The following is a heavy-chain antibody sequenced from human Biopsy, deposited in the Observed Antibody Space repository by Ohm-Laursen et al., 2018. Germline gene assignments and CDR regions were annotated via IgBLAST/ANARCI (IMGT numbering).Heavy chain of an antibody. D-gene: IGHD3-22*01. J-gene: IGHJ3*01. CDR1: GGPIDSYY. Sequence: SETLSLTCTVSGGPIDSYYWSWIRQPPGKALEWIGYIYSTGRTSYNPSLKSRVAMSVNTSKKQLSLRLRSVTAADTAMYYCASVVLGPTNDAFDLWGQGTMVVVSS. V-gene: IGHV4-59*12. CDR3: ASVVLGPTNDAFDL. CDR2: IYSTGRT.